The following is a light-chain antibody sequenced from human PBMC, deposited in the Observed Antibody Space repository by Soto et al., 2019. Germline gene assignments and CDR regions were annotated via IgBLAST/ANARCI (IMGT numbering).Light chain of an antibody. J-gene: IGLJ1*01. CDR2: DVS. V-gene: IGLV2-14*01. CDR1: SSDVGGYNY. Sequence: QSVLTQPASVSGSPGQSITISCTGTSSDVGGYNYVSWYQQHPGKAPKLMIYDVSNRPSGVSNRFSGSKSGNTASLTIFGLQAEDEADYYCCSYTSSSTYVFGTGTKVTVL. CDR3: CSYTSSSTYV.